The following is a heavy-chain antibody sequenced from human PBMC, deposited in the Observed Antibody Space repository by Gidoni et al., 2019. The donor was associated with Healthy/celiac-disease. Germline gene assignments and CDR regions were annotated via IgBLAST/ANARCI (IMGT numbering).Heavy chain of an antibody. CDR1: GGSFSGYY. J-gene: IGHJ4*02. CDR2: INHSGST. D-gene: IGHD5-12*01. V-gene: IGHV4-34*01. Sequence: QVQLQQWGAGLLKHSETLSLTCAVYGGSFSGYYWSWIRQPPGKGLEWIGEINHSGSTNYNPSLKSRVTISVDTSKNQFSLKLSSVTAADTAVYYCARGLNVEMATNDYWGQGTLVTVSS. CDR3: ARGLNVEMATNDY.